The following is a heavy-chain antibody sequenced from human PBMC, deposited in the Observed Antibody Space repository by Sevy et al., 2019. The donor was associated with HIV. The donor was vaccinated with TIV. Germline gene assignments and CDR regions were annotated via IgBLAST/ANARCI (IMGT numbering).Heavy chain of an antibody. D-gene: IGHD5-12*01. CDR2: IYYSGST. CDR1: GGAVSSGSYY. CDR3: ASVSMVATLGMDV. Sequence: SETLSLTCTVSGGAVSSGSYYWSRIRQPPGKGLEWIGYIYYSGSTNYNPSLKSRVTISVDTSKNQFSLKLSSVTAADTAVYYCASVSMVATLGMDVWGQGTTVTVSS. J-gene: IGHJ6*02. V-gene: IGHV4-61*01.